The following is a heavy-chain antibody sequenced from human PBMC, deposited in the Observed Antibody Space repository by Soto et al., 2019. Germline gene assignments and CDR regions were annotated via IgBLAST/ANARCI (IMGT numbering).Heavy chain of an antibody. CDR1: VGSISSYY. Sequence: PSGTLSLTWTVCVGSISSYYWSWIRQPPGKGLEWIGYIYYSGSTNYNPSLKSRVTISVDTSKNQFSLKLSSVTAADTAVYYCARFKVRGVINYYYYGMDVWGQGTTVTVSS. D-gene: IGHD3-10*01. CDR2: IYYSGST. CDR3: ARFKVRGVINYYYYGMDV. V-gene: IGHV4-59*12. J-gene: IGHJ6*02.